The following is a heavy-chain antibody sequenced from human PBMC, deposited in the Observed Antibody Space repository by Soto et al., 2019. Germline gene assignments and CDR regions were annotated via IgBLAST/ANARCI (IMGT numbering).Heavy chain of an antibody. CDR1: LFTCSSYA. D-gene: IGHD3-9*01. CDR3: AKDGYFDTYYFDH. J-gene: IGHJ4*02. V-gene: IGHV3-30*04. CDR2: ISYDGRQK. Sequence: PGGSLRLSCAASLFTCSSYAMHWVRQAPGKGLEWVAVISYDGRQKHYVDSVKGRFSISRDESDNTLYLQMNSLRPEDTAVYYCAKDGYFDTYYFDHWGQGTLVTVSS.